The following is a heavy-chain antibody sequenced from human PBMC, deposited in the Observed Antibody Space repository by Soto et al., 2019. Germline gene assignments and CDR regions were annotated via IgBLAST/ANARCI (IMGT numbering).Heavy chain of an antibody. V-gene: IGHV4-59*08. Sequence: QVQLQESGPGLVKPSETLSLTCTVSGGSISSYYWSWIRQPPGKGLEWIGYIYYSGSTNYNPSLKSRVTISVDTSKNHFSLKLSSVTAADTAVYYCARLAGCSSTSCLPGWFDPWGQGTLVTVSS. J-gene: IGHJ5*02. D-gene: IGHD2-2*01. CDR3: ARLAGCSSTSCLPGWFDP. CDR1: GGSISSYY. CDR2: IYYSGST.